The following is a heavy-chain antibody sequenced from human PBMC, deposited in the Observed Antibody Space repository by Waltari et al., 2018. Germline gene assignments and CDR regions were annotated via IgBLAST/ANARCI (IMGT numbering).Heavy chain of an antibody. J-gene: IGHJ5*01. CDR3: ARDPKYCSGGTCKAWFDS. V-gene: IGHV7-4-1*02. CDR2: INTNTRNP. Sequence: QVQLVQSGSELKNPGASVKISCRPSGYIFTAPGMLWVRQAPTQGLQWMGWINTNTRNPTYAQDFTGRFVFSLDKSVDTAYLEISSLQSEDTAIYFCARDPKYCSGGTCKAWFDSWGQGTLVSVSS. D-gene: IGHD2-15*01. CDR1: GYIFTAPG.